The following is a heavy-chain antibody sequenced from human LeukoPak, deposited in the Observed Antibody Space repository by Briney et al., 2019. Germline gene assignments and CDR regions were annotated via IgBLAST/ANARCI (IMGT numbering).Heavy chain of an antibody. V-gene: IGHV3-21*01. Sequence: GGSLRLSCAASGFTFSSYSMNWGRQAPGKGLEWVLSISSSSSYIYYADSVKGRFTISRDNAKNSLYLQMNSLRAEDTAVYYCARGIENLGRLWYDSSEKEVNLFDYWGQGTLVTVSS. CDR1: GFTFSSYS. D-gene: IGHD3-22*01. CDR2: ISSSSSYI. J-gene: IGHJ4*02. CDR3: ARGIENLGRLWYDSSEKEVNLFDY.